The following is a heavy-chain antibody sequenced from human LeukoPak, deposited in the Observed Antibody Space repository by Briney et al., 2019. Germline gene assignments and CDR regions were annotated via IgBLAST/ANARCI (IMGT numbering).Heavy chain of an antibody. J-gene: IGHJ3*02. CDR1: GFTFSSYA. CDR3: ARGQHRVTYSDDAFDI. D-gene: IGHD4-11*01. CDR2: ISYHGSNK. Sequence: QSGGSLRLSCATSGFTFSSYAMHWVRQAPGKGLQWVAVISYHGSNKYYADSVEGRFAISRDNSKNTLYLQVNSLRAEDTAVYYCARGQHRVTYSDDAFDIWGQGTMVTVSS. V-gene: IGHV3-30*09.